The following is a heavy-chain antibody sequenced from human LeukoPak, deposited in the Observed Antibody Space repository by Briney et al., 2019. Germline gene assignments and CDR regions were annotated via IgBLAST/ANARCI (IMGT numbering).Heavy chain of an antibody. CDR3: AKDHYYDSSGSGIY. CDR1: GFTFSSYA. CDR2: ISGSGGST. J-gene: IGHJ4*02. Sequence: GGSLRLSCAASGFTFSSYAMSWVRQAPGKGLEWVSAISGSGGSTYYADSVKGRFTISRDNSKNTLYLQMNSLRAEDTAVYYCAKDHYYDSSGSGIYWGQGTLVTGSS. V-gene: IGHV3-23*01. D-gene: IGHD3-22*01.